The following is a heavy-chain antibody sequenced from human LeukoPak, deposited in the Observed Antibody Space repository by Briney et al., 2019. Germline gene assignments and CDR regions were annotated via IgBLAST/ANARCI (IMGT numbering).Heavy chain of an antibody. D-gene: IGHD3-22*01. V-gene: IGHV3-7*04. CDR1: GFNFKNYW. Sequence: GGSLGLSCAGSGFNFKNYWMSWVRQAPGKGLEWVANIAGDGSDKIYMDSVKGRFTISRDNAKNSLSLQMNSLRAEDTAVYYCARVLHKRNYDSSGYYGYWGQGTLVTVSS. CDR2: IAGDGSDK. J-gene: IGHJ4*02. CDR3: ARVLHKRNYDSSGYYGY.